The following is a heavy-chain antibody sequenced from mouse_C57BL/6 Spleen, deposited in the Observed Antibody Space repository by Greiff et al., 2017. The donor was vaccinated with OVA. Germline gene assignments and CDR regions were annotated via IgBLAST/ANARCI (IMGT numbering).Heavy chain of an antibody. Sequence: DVMLVESGGGLVHPGGSLKLSCAASGFTFSDYYMYWVRQTPEKRLEWVAYISNGGGSTYYPDTVKGRFTISRDNAKNTLYLQMSRLKSEDTAMYYCARPTMVTTVYFDVWGTGTTVTVSS. D-gene: IGHD2-2*01. CDR1: GFTFSDYY. V-gene: IGHV5-12*01. J-gene: IGHJ1*03. CDR3: ARPTMVTTVYFDV. CDR2: ISNGGGST.